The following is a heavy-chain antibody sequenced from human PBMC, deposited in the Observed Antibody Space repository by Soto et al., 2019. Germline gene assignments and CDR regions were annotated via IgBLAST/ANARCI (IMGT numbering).Heavy chain of an antibody. V-gene: IGHV1-58*01. CDR2: IVGGSGNT. CDR1: GFTFSTSA. J-gene: IGHJ6*02. Sequence: SVKVSCKASGFTFSTSAVQWVRQARGQRPEWMGWIVGGSGNTNYAQNSQERVIITRDMSTSTVYMELSSLRSDDTDVYFCAARRSGLYAMDVWGQGTTVTVSS. D-gene: IGHD1-26*01. CDR3: AARRSGLYAMDV.